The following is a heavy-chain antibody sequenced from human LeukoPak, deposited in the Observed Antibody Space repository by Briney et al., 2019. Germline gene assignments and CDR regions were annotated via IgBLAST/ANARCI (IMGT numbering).Heavy chain of an antibody. Sequence: GGFLRLSCAASGFTFSDYYMSWIRQAPGKGLEWVSYISSSGSTIYYADSVKGRFTISRDNAKNSLYLQMNSLRAEDTAVYYCARSYDFWSGYHDAFDIWGQGTMVTVSS. CDR3: ARSYDFWSGYHDAFDI. J-gene: IGHJ3*02. D-gene: IGHD3-3*01. CDR2: ISSSGSTI. V-gene: IGHV3-11*04. CDR1: GFTFSDYY.